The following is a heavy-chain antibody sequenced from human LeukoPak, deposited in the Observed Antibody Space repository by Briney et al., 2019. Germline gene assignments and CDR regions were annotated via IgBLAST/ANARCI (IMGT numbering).Heavy chain of an antibody. Sequence: SETLSLTCAVYGGSFSGYYWSWIRQPPGKGLEWIGEINHSGSTNYNPSLKSRVTISVDTSKNQFSLKLSPVTAADTAVYYCARELYYYGSGSYYGFDPWGQGTLVTVSS. D-gene: IGHD3-10*01. CDR3: ARELYYYGSGSYYGFDP. J-gene: IGHJ5*02. CDR2: INHSGST. CDR1: GGSFSGYY. V-gene: IGHV4-34*01.